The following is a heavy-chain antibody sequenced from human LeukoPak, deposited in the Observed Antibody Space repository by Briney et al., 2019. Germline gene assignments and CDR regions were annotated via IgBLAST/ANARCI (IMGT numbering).Heavy chain of an antibody. CDR1: GFTVSNNY. V-gene: IGHV3-66*01. Sequence: GGSLRLSCAASGFTVSNNYMSWVRQAPGRGLEWVSVIYSGGSTYYADSVKGRFTISRDNSKNTLFLQMNSLRAGDTAVYYCARGTVTMVDYWGQGTLVTVSS. J-gene: IGHJ4*02. CDR2: IYSGGST. D-gene: IGHD3-10*01. CDR3: ARGTVTMVDY.